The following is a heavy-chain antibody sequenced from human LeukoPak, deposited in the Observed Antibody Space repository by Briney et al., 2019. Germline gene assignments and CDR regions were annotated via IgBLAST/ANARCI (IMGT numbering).Heavy chain of an antibody. J-gene: IGHJ4*02. CDR1: GGTFSSYA. CDR3: ARDSTRALFHFDY. Sequence: ASVKVSCKASGGTFSSYAISWVRQAPGQGLEWMGRIIPILGIANYARKFQGRVTITADKSTSTAYMELSSLRSEDTAVYYCARDSTRALFHFDYWGQGTLVTVSS. D-gene: IGHD2-21*01. V-gene: IGHV1-69*04. CDR2: IIPILGIA.